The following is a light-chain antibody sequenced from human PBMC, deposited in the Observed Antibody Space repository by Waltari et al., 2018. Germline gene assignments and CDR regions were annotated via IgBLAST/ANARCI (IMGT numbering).Light chain of an antibody. V-gene: IGLV2-23*02. J-gene: IGLJ2*01. CDR3: CSYAGSVV. CDR1: SSVIGSYNV. Sequence: QSALTQPASVSGSPGQPITISCTGSSSVIGSYNVVSRYQHHPGKAPKLVIYEVINRPSGVSNRFSGSKSGNTASLTISGLQAEDEADYYCCSYAGSVVFGGGTKLTVL. CDR2: EVI.